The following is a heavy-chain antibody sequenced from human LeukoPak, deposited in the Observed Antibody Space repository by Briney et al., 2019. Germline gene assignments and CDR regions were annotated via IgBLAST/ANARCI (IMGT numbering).Heavy chain of an antibody. CDR2: IKWNGGST. D-gene: IGHD3-16*02. J-gene: IGHJ4*02. Sequence: GGSLRLSCAASGFTFDDYGMSWVRQAPGKGLEWVSGIKWNGGSTGYADSVKGRFTISRDNAKNSLYLQMNSLRAEDTAVYYCASGRYVWGSYRPYDYWGQGTLVTVSS. CDR1: GFTFDDYG. V-gene: IGHV3-20*04. CDR3: ASGRYVWGSYRPYDY.